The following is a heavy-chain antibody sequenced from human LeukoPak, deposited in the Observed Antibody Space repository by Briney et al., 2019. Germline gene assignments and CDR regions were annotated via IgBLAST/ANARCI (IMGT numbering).Heavy chain of an antibody. Sequence: KPSETLSLTCTVSGGSISSYYWSWIRQPAGKGLEWIGRIYTSGSTNYNPSLKSRVTMSVDTSKNQFSLKLSSVTAADTAVYYCARVAELGYCSSTSCSGAFDIWGQGTMVTVSS. CDR1: GGSISSYY. V-gene: IGHV4-4*07. CDR3: ARVAELGYCSSTSCSGAFDI. CDR2: IYTSGST. J-gene: IGHJ3*02. D-gene: IGHD2-2*01.